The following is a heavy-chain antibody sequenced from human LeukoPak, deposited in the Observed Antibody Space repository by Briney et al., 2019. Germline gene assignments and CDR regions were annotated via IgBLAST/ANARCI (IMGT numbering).Heavy chain of an antibody. CDR2: IKQDGSEK. Sequence: PGGSLRLSCAAPGFTFSSYWMSWVRQAPGKGLEWVANIKQDGSEKYYVDSVKGRFTISRDNAKNSLYLQMNSLRAEDTAVYYCAREYSSSWYNWFDPWGQGTLVTVSS. V-gene: IGHV3-7*01. J-gene: IGHJ5*02. CDR1: GFTFSSYW. D-gene: IGHD6-13*01. CDR3: AREYSSSWYNWFDP.